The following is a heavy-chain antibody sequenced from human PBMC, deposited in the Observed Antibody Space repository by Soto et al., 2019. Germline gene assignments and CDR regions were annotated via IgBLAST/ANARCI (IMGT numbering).Heavy chain of an antibody. V-gene: IGHV1-46*02. CDR1: GYTFNRYY. CDR2: INPSGTIT. CDR3: ARGSFLEWSCMDV. J-gene: IGHJ6*02. D-gene: IGHD3-3*01. Sequence: ASVKVSCKASGYTFNRYYMHWVRQAPGQGLEGMGMINPSGTITSYAQKFQGRVTMTRDTSTSTLYMELSRLRSEDTAVYYCARGSFLEWSCMDVWGQGTTVTVSS.